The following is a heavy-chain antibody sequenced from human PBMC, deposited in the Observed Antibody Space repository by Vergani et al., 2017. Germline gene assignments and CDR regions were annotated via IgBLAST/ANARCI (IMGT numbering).Heavy chain of an antibody. J-gene: IGHJ6*02. CDR1: GGSFSGYY. D-gene: IGHD3-22*01. CDR2: INHSGST. Sequence: QVQLQQWGAGLLKPSETLSLTCAVYGGSFSGYYWSWIRQPPGKGPEWIGEINHSGSTNYNPSLKSRVTISVDTSKNQFSLKLSSVTAADTAVYYCAGRPYYYDSSGYSKYYYYGMDVWGQGTTVTVSS. V-gene: IGHV4-34*01. CDR3: AGRPYYYDSSGYSKYYYYGMDV.